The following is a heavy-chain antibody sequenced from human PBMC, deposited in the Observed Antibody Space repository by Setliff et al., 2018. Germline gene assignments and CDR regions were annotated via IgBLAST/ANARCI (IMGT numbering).Heavy chain of an antibody. CDR3: ARMYSSSWYGDYYYGMDV. Sequence: PGGSLRLSCAASGFTFDDYAMHWVRQAPGKGLEWVPGTSWNSGSNKYYADSVKGRFTISRDNSKNTLYLQMNSLRAEDTAVYYCARMYSSSWYGDYYYGMDVWGQGTTVTVSS. CDR2: TSWNSGSNK. V-gene: IGHV3-9*01. CDR1: GFTFDDYA. J-gene: IGHJ6*02. D-gene: IGHD6-13*01.